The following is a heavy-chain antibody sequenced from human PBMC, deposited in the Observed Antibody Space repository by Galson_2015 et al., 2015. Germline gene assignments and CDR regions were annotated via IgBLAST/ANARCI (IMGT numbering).Heavy chain of an antibody. D-gene: IGHD3-10*01. V-gene: IGHV3-13*01. J-gene: IGHJ5*02. CDR2: IGTAGDT. CDR1: GFTFSSYD. Sequence: SLRLSCAASGFTFSSYDMHWVRQATGKGLEWVSAIGTAGDTYYPGSVKGRFTISRENAKNSLYLQMNSLRAGDTAVYYCARGSPTRYYYGSGSYWFDPWGQGTLVTVSS. CDR3: ARGSPTRYYYGSGSYWFDP.